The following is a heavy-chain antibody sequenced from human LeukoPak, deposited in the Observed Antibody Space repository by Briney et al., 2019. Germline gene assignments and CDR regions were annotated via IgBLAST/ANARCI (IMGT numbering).Heavy chain of an antibody. Sequence: SQTLSLTSVVYGASFSGYYWSWIRRPPEEGREWIGEINHSGSNNYNRSLKSRVTISVGTSKNQFTLKLSSVTAADTALYYCASADTEYYFDYWGQGTLVTVSS. J-gene: IGHJ4*02. V-gene: IGHV4-34*01. CDR1: GASFSGYY. CDR2: INHSGSN. D-gene: IGHD5-18*01. CDR3: ASADTEYYFDY.